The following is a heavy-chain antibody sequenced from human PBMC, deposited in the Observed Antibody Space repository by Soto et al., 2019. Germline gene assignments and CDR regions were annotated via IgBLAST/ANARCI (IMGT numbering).Heavy chain of an antibody. Sequence: QLQLQESGSGLVKPSQTLSLTCAVSGGSISSGVYSWSWFRQPPGKGLEWIGYIYHSGSTYYNPSLKSSLTLLPDTTNNRSTHETSAVTPAARGGYYSGPAPRGVAAVGWG. CDR3: GPAPRGVAAVG. CDR1: GGSISSGVYS. D-gene: IGHD6-13*01. J-gene: IGHJ6*03. CDR2: IYHSGST. V-gene: IGHV4-30-2*05.